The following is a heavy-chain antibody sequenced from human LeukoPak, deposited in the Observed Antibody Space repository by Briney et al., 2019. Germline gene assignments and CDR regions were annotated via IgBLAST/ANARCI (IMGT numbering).Heavy chain of an antibody. D-gene: IGHD2-2*01. CDR1: GFNFTRSA. Sequence: SAKVSCKASGFNFTRSAVQWVRQARGQRLEWIGWIVVGSGKTEYAQRLQERVTITRDMSTRTAFMEVSSLESEDTADYYCAAEGQLDAFDIWGQGTMVTVSS. CDR3: AAEGQLDAFDI. J-gene: IGHJ3*02. V-gene: IGHV1-58*01. CDR2: IVVGSGKT.